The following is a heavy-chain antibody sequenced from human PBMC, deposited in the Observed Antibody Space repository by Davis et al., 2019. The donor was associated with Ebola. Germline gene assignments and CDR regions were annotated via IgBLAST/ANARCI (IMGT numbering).Heavy chain of an antibody. CDR2: AYWNGDR. V-gene: IGHV2-5*01. J-gene: IGHJ4*02. CDR1: GFSLTTPGLG. CDR3: ARYFGYSSGWLAGSIDY. Sequence: SGPTLVKPTQTLTLTCSFSGFSLTTPGLGVVWIRQPPGKALEWLAVAYWNGDRRYSPSLNGRLTITKDTSNNQVVLTMTNMNPVDTATYYCARYFGYSSGWLAGSIDYWGQGTLVTVSS. D-gene: IGHD6-19*01.